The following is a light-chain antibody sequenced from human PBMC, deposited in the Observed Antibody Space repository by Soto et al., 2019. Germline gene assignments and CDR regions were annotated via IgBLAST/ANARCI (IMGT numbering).Light chain of an antibody. Sequence: EIVMTQSPATLSVSPGERATLSCRASQSVYSNLAWYQQKPGQAPRLLIYGASTRATGIPVGFSGSGSGTEFTLTISSLQSEDFAVYYCQQYTKWPLTFGQGTRVEI. CDR1: QSVYSN. V-gene: IGKV3-15*01. CDR2: GAS. CDR3: QQYTKWPLT. J-gene: IGKJ1*01.